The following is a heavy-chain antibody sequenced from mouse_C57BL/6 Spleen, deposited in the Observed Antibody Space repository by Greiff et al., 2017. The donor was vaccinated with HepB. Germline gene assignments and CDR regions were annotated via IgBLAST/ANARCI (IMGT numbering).Heavy chain of an antibody. Sequence: EVQLQQSGAELVRPGASVKLSCTASGFNIKDDYMYWVKQRPEQGLEWIGWIDPENGDTEYASKFQGKATITADTSSNTAYLQLSSLTSEDTAVYYCTTGVLRSYYYAMDYWGQGTSVTVSS. V-gene: IGHV14-4*01. D-gene: IGHD1-1*01. J-gene: IGHJ4*01. CDR1: GFNIKDDY. CDR3: TTGVLRSYYYAMDY. CDR2: IDPENGDT.